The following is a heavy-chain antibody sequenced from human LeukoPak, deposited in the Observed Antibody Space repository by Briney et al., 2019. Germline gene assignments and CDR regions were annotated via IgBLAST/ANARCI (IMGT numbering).Heavy chain of an antibody. CDR3: ASNMYKYDSSGWLLN. V-gene: IGHV3-30*03. D-gene: IGHD3-22*01. Sequence: PGGSLRLSCAASGFTFSSYGMHWVRQAPGKGLEWVAVISYDGSNKYYADSVEGRFTISRDNSKNTLYLQMNSLRAEDTAVYYCASNMYKYDSSGWLLNWGQGTLVTVSS. CDR2: ISYDGSNK. CDR1: GFTFSSYG. J-gene: IGHJ4*02.